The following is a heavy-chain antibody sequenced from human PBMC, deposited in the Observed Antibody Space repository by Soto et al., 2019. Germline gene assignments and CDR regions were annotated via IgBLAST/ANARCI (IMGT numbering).Heavy chain of an antibody. CDR3: ARDRKNIVLMVYATDDAFDI. CDR1: GYTFTSYY. D-gene: IGHD2-8*01. V-gene: IGHV1-46*03. CDR2: INPSGGST. Sequence: ASVKVSCKASGYTFTSYYMHWVRQAPGQGLEWMGIINPSGGSTSYAQKFQGRVTMTRDTSTSTVYMELSSLRSEDTAVYYCARDRKNIVLMVYATDDAFDIWGQGTMVTVSS. J-gene: IGHJ3*02.